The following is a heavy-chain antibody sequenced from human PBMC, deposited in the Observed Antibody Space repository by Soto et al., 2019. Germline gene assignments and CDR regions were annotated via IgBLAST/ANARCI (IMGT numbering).Heavy chain of an antibody. V-gene: IGHV4-59*01. J-gene: IGHJ4*02. CDR2: IYYSGST. CDR3: ARAPPSAAFDY. Sequence: PSETLSLTCTVSGGSISSYYWSWIRQPPGKGLEWIGYIYYSGSTNYSPSLKSRVTISVDTSKNQFSLKLSSVTAADTAGYYCARAPPSAAFDYWGQGTLVTVSS. CDR1: GGSISSYY.